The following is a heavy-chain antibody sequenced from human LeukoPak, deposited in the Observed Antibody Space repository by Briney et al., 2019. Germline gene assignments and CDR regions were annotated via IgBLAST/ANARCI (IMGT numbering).Heavy chain of an antibody. D-gene: IGHD3-10*01. V-gene: IGHV4-4*09. CDR1: GGSISSYY. J-gene: IGHJ4*02. CDR3: ARRGSGSYSPHYFDY. CDR2: IYTSGST. Sequence: SETLSLTCTVSGGSISSYYWSWIRQSPGKGLEWIGYIYTSGSTNYNPSLKSRVTISVDTSKNQFSLKLSSVTAADTAVYYCARRGSGSYSPHYFDYWGQGTLVTVSS.